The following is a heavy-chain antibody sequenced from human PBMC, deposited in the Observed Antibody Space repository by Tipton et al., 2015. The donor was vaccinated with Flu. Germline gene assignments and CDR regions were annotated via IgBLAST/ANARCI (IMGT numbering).Heavy chain of an antibody. V-gene: IGHV3-21*01. Sequence: SLRLSCAASGFTFSSYSMNWVRQAPGKGLESVSSISSSSSYIYYADSVKGRFTISRDNAKNSLYLQMNSLRAEDTAVYYCARETPSTVSTGGDSTSRWVDPWGQGTLVTVSS. J-gene: IGHJ5*02. CDR2: ISSSSSYI. D-gene: IGHD4-17*01. CDR1: GFTFSSYS. CDR3: ARETPSTVSTGGDSTSRWVDP.